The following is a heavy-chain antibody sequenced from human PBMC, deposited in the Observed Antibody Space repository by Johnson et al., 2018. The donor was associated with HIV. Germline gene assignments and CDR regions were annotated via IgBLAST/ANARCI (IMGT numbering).Heavy chain of an antibody. V-gene: IGHV3-13*01. CDR3: ARGLGARDAFDI. CDR2: IGTAGDT. J-gene: IGHJ3*02. Sequence: EVQLMESGGGLVQPGHSLRLSCTASGFTFSSYDMHWVRQATGKGLEWVSAIGTAGDTYYPGSVKGRFTISRENAKNSLYLQMNSLRAGDTAVYYCARGLGARDAFDIWGQGTMVTVSS. D-gene: IGHD1-26*01. CDR1: GFTFSSYD.